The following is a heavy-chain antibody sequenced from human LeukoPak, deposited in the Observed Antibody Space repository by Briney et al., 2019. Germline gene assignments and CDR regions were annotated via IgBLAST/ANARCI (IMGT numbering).Heavy chain of an antibody. CDR3: ARGGNRYCSGGSCYMFDY. D-gene: IGHD2-15*01. CDR1: GFTFSSYA. J-gene: IGHJ4*02. Sequence: PGGSLRLSCAASGFTFSSYAMHWVRLAPGKGLEWVAVISSDGSNKYYADSVKGRFTISRDNAKNTLYLQMNSLRAGDTAVYYCARGGNRYCSGGSCYMFDYWGQGTLVTVSS. CDR2: ISSDGSNK. V-gene: IGHV3-30*04.